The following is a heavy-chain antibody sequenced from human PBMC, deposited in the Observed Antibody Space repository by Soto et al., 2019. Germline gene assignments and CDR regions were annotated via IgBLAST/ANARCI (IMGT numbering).Heavy chain of an antibody. D-gene: IGHD3-10*01. V-gene: IGHV6-1*01. Sequence: PSQTLSLTWAISGDSVSSNSAAWNWIRQSPSRGLEWLGRTYYRSKWYNDYAVSVKSRITINPDTSKNQFSLQLNSVTPEDTAVYYCARSRVAEVVVRGVIIRLASDYYYYGMDVWGQGTTVTVSS. CDR3: ARSRVAEVVVRGVIIRLASDYYYYGMDV. CDR1: GDSVSSNSAA. CDR2: TYYRSKWYN. J-gene: IGHJ6*02.